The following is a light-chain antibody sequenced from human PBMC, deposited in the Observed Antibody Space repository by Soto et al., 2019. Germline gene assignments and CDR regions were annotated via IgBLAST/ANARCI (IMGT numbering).Light chain of an antibody. CDR3: AAWDDSLSGGV. CDR2: RNS. CDR1: SSNIGSNY. Sequence: QAVVTQPPSASGTPGQRVTISCSGSSSNIGSNYVYWYQQFPGTAPKLLIYRNSQRPSGVPDRFSGSKSGTSASLAISGLRSEDEADYYCAAWDDSLSGGVFGSGTKLTVL. J-gene: IGLJ1*01. V-gene: IGLV1-47*01.